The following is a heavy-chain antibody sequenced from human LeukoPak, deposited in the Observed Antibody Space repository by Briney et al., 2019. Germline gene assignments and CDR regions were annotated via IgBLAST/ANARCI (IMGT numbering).Heavy chain of an antibody. CDR1: AFSLNAYN. J-gene: IGHJ5*02. CDR2: ISSSSSYI. D-gene: IGHD6-13*01. CDR3: ARPIAAAGTRWFDP. V-gene: IGHV3-21*01. Sequence: GGSLRLSCAASAFSLNAYNMNWVRRAPGKGLEWVSSISSSSSYIYYADSVKGRFTISRDNAKNSLYLQINSLRAEDTAVYYCARPIAAAGTRWFDPWGQGTLVTVSS.